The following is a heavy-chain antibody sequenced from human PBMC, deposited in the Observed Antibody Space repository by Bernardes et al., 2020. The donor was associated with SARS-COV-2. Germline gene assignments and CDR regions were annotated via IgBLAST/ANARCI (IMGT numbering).Heavy chain of an antibody. D-gene: IGHD6-13*01. CDR1: GFTFNDYY. V-gene: IGHV3-11*03. CDR3: ASLPMAAEIPIEY. Sequence: GGSLRLSCAASGFTFNDYYMTWIRQAPGKGLEWVSYISTSGGYTNYADSVKGRFTISRDNAKNSLYLQMNSLRAEDTAVYYCASLPMAAEIPIEYWGQGTLVTVSS. CDR2: ISTSGGYT. J-gene: IGHJ4*02.